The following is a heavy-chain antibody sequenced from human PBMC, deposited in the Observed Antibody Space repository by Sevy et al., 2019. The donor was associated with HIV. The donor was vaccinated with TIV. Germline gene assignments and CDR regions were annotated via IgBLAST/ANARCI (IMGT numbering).Heavy chain of an antibody. J-gene: IGHJ4*02. Sequence: GGSLRLSCAASGLTFSDYYMSWIRQAPGKGLEWVSYISSSGSTIYYADSVKGRFTISRDNAKNSLYLQMNSLRAEDTAVYYCARDLRVSTMVRGVFDYWGQGTLVTVSS. CDR3: ARDLRVSTMVRGVFDY. D-gene: IGHD3-10*01. CDR2: ISSSGSTI. V-gene: IGHV3-11*01. CDR1: GLTFSDYY.